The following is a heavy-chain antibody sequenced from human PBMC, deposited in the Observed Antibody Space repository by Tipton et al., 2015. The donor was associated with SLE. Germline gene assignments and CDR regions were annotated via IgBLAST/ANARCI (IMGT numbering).Heavy chain of an antibody. J-gene: IGHJ2*01. D-gene: IGHD2-2*02. V-gene: IGHV3-30-3*01. CDR2: ISYDGSNK. CDR3: ARPSRGYCRSTSCYTGYFDL. Sequence: SLRLSCAASGFTFSSYAMHWVRQAPGKGLEWVAVISYDGSNKYYADSVKGRFTISRDNSKNTLYLQMNSLRAEDTAVYYCARPSRGYCRSTSCYTGYFDLWGRGTLVTVSS. CDR1: GFTFSSYA.